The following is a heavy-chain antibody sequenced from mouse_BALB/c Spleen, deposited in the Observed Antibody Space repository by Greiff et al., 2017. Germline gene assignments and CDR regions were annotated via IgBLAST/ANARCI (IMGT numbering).Heavy chain of an antibody. CDR1: GFSLTSYG. CDR2: IWAGGST. CDR3: ARENDGYYVDYFDY. V-gene: IGHV2-9*02. J-gene: IGHJ2*01. D-gene: IGHD2-3*01. Sequence: VQVVESGPGLVAPSQSLSITCTVSGFSLTSYGVHWVRQPPGKGLEWLGVIWAGGSTNYNSALMSRLSISKDNSKSQVFLKMNSLQTDDTAMYYCARENDGYYVDYFDYWGQGTTLTVSS.